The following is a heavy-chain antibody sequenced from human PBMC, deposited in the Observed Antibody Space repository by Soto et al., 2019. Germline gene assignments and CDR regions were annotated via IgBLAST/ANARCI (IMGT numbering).Heavy chain of an antibody. D-gene: IGHD3-3*01. CDR1: GDTFTSYY. J-gene: IGHJ5*02. CDR2: INPHGGST. V-gene: IGHV1-46*01. CDR3: ARSSGGNFGIIIEGSNWFDP. Sequence: GASVKVSCKAPGDTFTSYYLNWVRQAPGQGLEWMGVINPHGGSTKYAQKFQGRITMTRDTSRSTVYMEPSSLRSDDTAIYYCARSSGGNFGIIIEGSNWFDPWGQGTLVTVS.